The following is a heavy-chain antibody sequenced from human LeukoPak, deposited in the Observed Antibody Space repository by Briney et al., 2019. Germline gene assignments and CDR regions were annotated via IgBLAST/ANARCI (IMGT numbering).Heavy chain of an antibody. J-gene: IGHJ3*02. CDR1: GFTFSSYG. Sequence: GGSLRLSCAASGFTFSSYGIHWVRLAPGKGLEWVAVISDDGTRKFYADSVQGGFTISRDNSKITLFLQMNSLRAEDMAVYYCAREFSGYAFDIWGQGTMVTVSS. D-gene: IGHD5-12*01. CDR2: ISDDGTRK. V-gene: IGHV3-30*03. CDR3: AREFSGYAFDI.